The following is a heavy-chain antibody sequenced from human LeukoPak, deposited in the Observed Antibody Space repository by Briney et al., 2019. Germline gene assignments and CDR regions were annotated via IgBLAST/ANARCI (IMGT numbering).Heavy chain of an antibody. CDR1: GFTFSQNW. CDR2: ISPDDKTT. CDR3: LTILETTIDAFDI. V-gene: IGHV3-74*01. Sequence: GGSLRLSCAASGFTFSQNWLHWVRQAPGKGLVWVSRISPDDKTTSYADSVKGRFTVSRDDAKKTLYLQMNSLRAEDTAVYYCLTILETTIDAFDIWGQGAMVTVSS. J-gene: IGHJ3*02. D-gene: IGHD1-26*01.